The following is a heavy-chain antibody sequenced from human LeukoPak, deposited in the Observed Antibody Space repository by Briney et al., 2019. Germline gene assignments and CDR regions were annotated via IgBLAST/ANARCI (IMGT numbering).Heavy chain of an antibody. CDR2: IYSTGST. CDR1: GGSISSGSYY. V-gene: IGHV4-61*02. J-gene: IGHJ3*02. Sequence: SQTLSLTCTVFGGSISSGSYYWSWIRQPAGKGLEWIGRIYSTGSTNYNPSLKSRVTISVDTSKNQFSLKLSSVTAADTAVYYCARGYLIWGQGTMVTVSS. CDR3: ARGYLI. D-gene: IGHD1-1*01.